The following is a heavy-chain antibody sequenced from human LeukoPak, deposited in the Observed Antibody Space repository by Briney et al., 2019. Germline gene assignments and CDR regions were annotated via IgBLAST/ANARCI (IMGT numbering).Heavy chain of an antibody. Sequence: PGGSLRLSCAASGFTFSSYSMNWVRQAPGKGLEWVSSISSSSYIYYADSVKGRFTISRDNAKNSLYLQMNSLRAEDTAVYYCARAIVGATIDAFDIWGQGTMVTVSS. V-gene: IGHV3-21*01. CDR1: GFTFSSYS. CDR3: ARAIVGATIDAFDI. J-gene: IGHJ3*02. CDR2: ISSSSYI. D-gene: IGHD1-26*01.